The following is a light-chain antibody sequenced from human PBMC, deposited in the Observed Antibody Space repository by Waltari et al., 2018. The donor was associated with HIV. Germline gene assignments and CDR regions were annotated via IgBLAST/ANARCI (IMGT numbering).Light chain of an antibody. CDR2: GAS. J-gene: IGKJ4*01. CDR3: QQYGRSVT. CDR1: QSVSSSY. Sequence: DIVLTQSPGTLSLSPGERANLSCRASQSVSSSYLAWYQQKPGQAPRLLIYGASRRATGIPDRFSGSGSGTDFTLTISRLEPEDFAVYYCQQYGRSVTFGGGTKVEIK. V-gene: IGKV3-20*01.